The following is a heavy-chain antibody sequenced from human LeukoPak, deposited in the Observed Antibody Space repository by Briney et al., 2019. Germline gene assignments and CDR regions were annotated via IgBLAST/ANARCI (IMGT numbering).Heavy chain of an antibody. V-gene: IGHV3-30*17. CDR3: ARNPSGRRYYFDY. Sequence: PGGSLRLSCAASGFTFSSYAMHWVRQAPGKGLEWVAVISYDGSNKYYADSVKGRFTISRDNSKNTLYLQMNSLRAEDTAVYYCARNPSGRRYYFDYWGQGTLVTVPS. D-gene: IGHD3-10*01. J-gene: IGHJ4*02. CDR2: ISYDGSNK. CDR1: GFTFSSYA.